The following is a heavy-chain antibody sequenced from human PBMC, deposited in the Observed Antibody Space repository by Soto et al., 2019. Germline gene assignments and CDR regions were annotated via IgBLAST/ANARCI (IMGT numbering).Heavy chain of an antibody. Sequence: AAVKVSFKISGYTLTELSMHWVRQAPGKGLEWMGGFDPEDGETIYAQKFQGRVTMTEDTSTDTAYMELSSLRSEDTAVYYCATDGFYVDYWGQGTLVTSPQ. CDR1: GYTLTELS. D-gene: IGHD3-10*02. CDR2: FDPEDGET. CDR3: ATDGFYVDY. V-gene: IGHV1-24*01. J-gene: IGHJ4*02.